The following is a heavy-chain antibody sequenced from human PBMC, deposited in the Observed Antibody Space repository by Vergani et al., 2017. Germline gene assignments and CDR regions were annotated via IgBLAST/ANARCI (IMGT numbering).Heavy chain of an antibody. D-gene: IGHD3-3*01. J-gene: IGHJ5*02. CDR1: GGSISSYY. Sequence: QVQLQESGPGLVKPSETLSLTCTVSGGSISSYYWSWIRQPPGKGLEWIGYIYYSGSTNYNPSLKSRVTISVDTSKNQFSLKLSSVTAADTAVYYCAREYLVTYYDFWSGYYNNWFDPWGQGTLVTVSS. CDR2: IYYSGST. V-gene: IGHV4-59*01. CDR3: AREYLVTYYDFWSGYYNNWFDP.